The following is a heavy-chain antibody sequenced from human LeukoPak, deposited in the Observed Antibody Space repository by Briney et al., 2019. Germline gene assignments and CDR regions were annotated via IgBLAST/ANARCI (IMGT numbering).Heavy chain of an antibody. D-gene: IGHD1-26*01. J-gene: IGHJ4*02. V-gene: IGHV3-48*01. CDR2: ISSSSSTI. CDR1: GFTFSSYS. CDR3: ASWELDYYFDY. Sequence: PGGSLRLSCAASGFTFSSYSMNWVRQAPGQGLEWVSYISSSSSTIYYVDSVKGRFTISRDNAKNSLYLQMNSLRAEDTAVYYCASWELDYYFDYWGQGTLVTVSS.